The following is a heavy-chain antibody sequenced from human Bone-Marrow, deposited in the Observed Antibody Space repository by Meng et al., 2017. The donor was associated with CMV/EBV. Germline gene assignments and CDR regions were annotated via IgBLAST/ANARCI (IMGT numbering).Heavy chain of an antibody. Sequence: SETLSLTCTVSGGSISSYYWSWIRQPPGKGLEWIGYIYYSGSTNYNPSLKSRVTISVDTSKNQFSLKLSSVTAADTAVYYCARDRPYNWNYVVVWGQGNTVTIAS. D-gene: IGHD1-7*01. V-gene: IGHV4-59*01. CDR3: ARDRPYNWNYVVV. CDR1: GGSISSYY. CDR2: IYYSGST. J-gene: IGHJ6*02.